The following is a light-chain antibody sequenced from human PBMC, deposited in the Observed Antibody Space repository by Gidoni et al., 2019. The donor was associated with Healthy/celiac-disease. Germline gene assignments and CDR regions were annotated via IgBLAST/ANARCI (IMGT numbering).Light chain of an antibody. CDR3: QQRSNWPQYT. V-gene: IGKV3-11*01. CDR2: DAS. Sequence: EIVLTQSPATLSLSPGKRATLSCRASQSVSSYLAWYQQKPGQAPRLLIYDASNRATGIPARFSGSGSGTDFTLTISSLEPEDFAVYYCQQRSNWPQYTFGQGTKLEIK. CDR1: QSVSSY. J-gene: IGKJ2*01.